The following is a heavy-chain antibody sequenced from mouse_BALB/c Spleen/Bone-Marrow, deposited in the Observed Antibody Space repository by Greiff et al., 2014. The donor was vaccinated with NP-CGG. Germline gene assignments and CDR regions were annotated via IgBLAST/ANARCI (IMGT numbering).Heavy chain of an antibody. Sequence: VQLKGSGGDLVKPGGALKLSCAASGFTFSSYGMSWGRQTPDKRLEWVATISSGGSNTYYPDSVKGRFTISRDNAKNTLYLQMSSLKSEDTAMYYCARHQRYYAMDYWGQGTSVTVSS. J-gene: IGHJ4*01. V-gene: IGHV5-6*01. CDR2: ISSGGSNT. CDR1: GFTFSSYG. CDR3: ARHQRYYAMDY.